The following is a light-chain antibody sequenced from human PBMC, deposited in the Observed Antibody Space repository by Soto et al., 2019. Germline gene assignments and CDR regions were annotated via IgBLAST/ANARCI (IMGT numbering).Light chain of an antibody. CDR3: CSYAGSYV. V-gene: IGLV2-11*01. CDR1: SSYVGGYNY. CDR2: DVS. J-gene: IGLJ1*01. Sequence: QSVLAQPRSVSGSPGQSVTISCTGTSSYVGGYNYVSWYQQHPGKAPKLIIYDVSQRPSGVPERFSGSTSGNAAPLTISGLLTEDEADYFCCSYAGSYVFXTGTKVTVL.